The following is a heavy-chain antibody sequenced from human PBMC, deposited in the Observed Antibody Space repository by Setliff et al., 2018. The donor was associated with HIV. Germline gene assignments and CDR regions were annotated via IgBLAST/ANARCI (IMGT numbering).Heavy chain of an antibody. CDR2: ISGYKGNT. CDR1: GYTFTNYA. CDR3: ARGRISVEAAPLGWFDR. D-gene: IGHD6-6*01. V-gene: IGHV1-18*01. J-gene: IGHJ5*02. Sequence: GASVKVSCKASGYTFTNYAISWIRQAPGQGLEWLGWISGYKGNTNYAQKLQGRVTMTTETSTSTAYMELRSLSSDDTAVYSCARGRISVEAAPLGWFDRWGQGTLVTVSS.